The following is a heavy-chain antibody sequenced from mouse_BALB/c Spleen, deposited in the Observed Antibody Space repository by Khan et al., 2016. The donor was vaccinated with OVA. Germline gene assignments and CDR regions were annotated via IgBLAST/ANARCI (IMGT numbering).Heavy chain of an antibody. D-gene: IGHD1-1*01. V-gene: IGHV2-9*02. Sequence: QVQLKQSGPGLVAPSQSLSIICTVSGFSLTSYGVHWVRQPPGKGLEWLGVMWAGGSTNYNSALMSRLGISIDNSKSQVFLKMNSLQTEDTAMDYCARPYYGSAWFAYWGQGTLVTVSA. CDR2: MWAGGST. CDR3: ARPYYGSAWFAY. J-gene: IGHJ3*01. CDR1: GFSLTSYG.